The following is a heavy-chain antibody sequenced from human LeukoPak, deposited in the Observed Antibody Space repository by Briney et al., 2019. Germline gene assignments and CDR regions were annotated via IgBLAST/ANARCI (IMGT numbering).Heavy chain of an antibody. CDR1: GGSISSSNYY. V-gene: IGHV4-39*07. J-gene: IGHJ3*02. CDR3: ARPYDFWSGYYYEDAFDI. D-gene: IGHD3-3*01. CDR2: IYYSGST. Sequence: SETLSLTCTVSGGSISSSNYYWGWIRQPPGKGLQWIGSIYYSGSTYYNPSLKSRVTISVDTSKNQFSLKLSSVTAADTAVYYCARPYDFWSGYYYEDAFDIWGQGAMVTVSS.